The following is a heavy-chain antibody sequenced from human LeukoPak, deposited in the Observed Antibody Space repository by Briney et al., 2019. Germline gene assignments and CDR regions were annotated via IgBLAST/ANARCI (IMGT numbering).Heavy chain of an antibody. D-gene: IGHD3-22*01. CDR2: ISSSSSTI. V-gene: IGHV3-48*01. Sequence: PGGSLRLSCAASGFTFSSYSMNWVRQAPGKGLEWVSYISSSSSTIYYADSVKGRFTISRDNAKNSLYLQMNSLRAEDTAVYYCARKWGSWNKDYYDSSGFYYFDYWGQGTLVTVSS. CDR1: GFTFSSYS. J-gene: IGHJ4*02. CDR3: ARKWGSWNKDYYDSSGFYYFDY.